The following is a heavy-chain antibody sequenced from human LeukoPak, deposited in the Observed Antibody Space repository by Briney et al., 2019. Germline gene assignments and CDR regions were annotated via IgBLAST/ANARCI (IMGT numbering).Heavy chain of an antibody. J-gene: IGHJ4*02. Sequence: GASVKVFCKASGGTFSSYAISWVRQAPGQGLEWMGGIIPIFGTANYAQKFQGRVTITADKSTSTAYMELSSLRSEDTAVYYCARDPHLYCSSTSCYFNDYWGQGTLVTVSS. D-gene: IGHD2-2*01. CDR3: ARDPHLYCSSTSCYFNDY. V-gene: IGHV1-69*06. CDR1: GGTFSSYA. CDR2: IIPIFGTA.